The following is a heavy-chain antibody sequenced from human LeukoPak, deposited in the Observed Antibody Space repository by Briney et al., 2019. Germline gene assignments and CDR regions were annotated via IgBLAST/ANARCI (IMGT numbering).Heavy chain of an antibody. J-gene: IGHJ6*03. CDR2: IKQDGSEK. V-gene: IGHV3-7*01. Sequence: GGSLRLSCAASGFTFSSYWMSWVRQAPGKGLEWVANIKQDGSEKYYVDSVKGRFTISRDNAKNSLYLQMNSLRAEDTAVYYCARGVEGTIFGVSNPYYYMDVWGKGTTVTVSS. D-gene: IGHD3-3*01. CDR1: GFTFSSYW. CDR3: ARGVEGTIFGVSNPYYYMDV.